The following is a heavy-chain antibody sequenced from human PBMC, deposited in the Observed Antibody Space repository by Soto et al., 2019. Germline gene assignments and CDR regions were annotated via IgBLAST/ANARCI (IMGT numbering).Heavy chain of an antibody. J-gene: IGHJ3*01. V-gene: IGHV1-69*13. CDR3: AGEGLPFGPGNVRGAFDF. Sequence: SVKVSCKASGGTFGSNAISWVRQAPGQGLEWMGNIIPIFGTTRNAQKFQGRVTITADESTNTAYMELSSLRSEDTAVYCCAGEGLPFGPGNVRGAFDFWGHGTVVTVPS. D-gene: IGHD3-16*01. CDR2: IIPIFGTT. CDR1: GGTFGSNA.